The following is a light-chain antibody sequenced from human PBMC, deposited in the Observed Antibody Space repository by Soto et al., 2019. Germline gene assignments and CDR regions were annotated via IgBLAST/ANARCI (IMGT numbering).Light chain of an antibody. J-gene: IGKJ1*01. CDR1: QSVSSN. CDR3: QQYNNWPPRAWT. CDR2: GAS. Sequence: EIVMTQSPATLSVSPGERATLSCRASQSVSSNLAWYQQKPGQAPRLLIYGASTRATGIPARFSGSGSGTESTPTISSLQSEDFAVYYCQQYNNWPPRAWTFGQGTKVEIK. V-gene: IGKV3-15*01.